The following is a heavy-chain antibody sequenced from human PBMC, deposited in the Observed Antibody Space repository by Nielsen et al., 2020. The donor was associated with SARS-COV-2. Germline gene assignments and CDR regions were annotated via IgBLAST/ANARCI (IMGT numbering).Heavy chain of an antibody. D-gene: IGHD3-3*01. CDR2: ISWNSGSI. V-gene: IGHV3-9*01. J-gene: IGHJ4*02. CDR1: GFTFDDYA. CDR3: ARDKSEVTIFGVVIRYFDY. Sequence: GGSLRLSCAASGFTFDDYAMHWVRQAPGKGLEWVSGISWNSGSIGYADSVKGRFTISRDNAKNSLYLQMNSLRAEDTAVYYCARDKSEVTIFGVVIRYFDYWGQGTLVTVSS.